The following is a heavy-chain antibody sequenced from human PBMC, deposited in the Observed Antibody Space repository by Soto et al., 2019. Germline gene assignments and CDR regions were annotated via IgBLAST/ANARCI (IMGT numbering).Heavy chain of an antibody. J-gene: IGHJ5*02. D-gene: IGHD4-17*01. V-gene: IGHV3-23*01. CDR3: AKDSTWPSIMTTVIGTGFDP. CDR2: ISGSGGST. Sequence: EVQLLESGGGLVQPGGSLRLSCAASGFTFSSYAMSWVRQAPGKGLEWVSAISGSGGSTYYADSVKGRFTISRDNSKNTLYLQMNSLRAEDTAVYYCAKDSTWPSIMTTVIGTGFDPWGQGTLVTVSS. CDR1: GFTFSSYA.